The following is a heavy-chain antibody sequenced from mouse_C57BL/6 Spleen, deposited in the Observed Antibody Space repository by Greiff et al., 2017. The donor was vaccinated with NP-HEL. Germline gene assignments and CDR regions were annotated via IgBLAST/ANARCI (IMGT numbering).Heavy chain of an antibody. CDR2: INPNNGGT. J-gene: IGHJ2*01. V-gene: IGHV1-26*01. CDR3: ARGYPYGSSSDYFDY. D-gene: IGHD1-1*01. Sequence: EVQLQQSGPELVKPGASVKISCKASGYTFTDYYMNWVKQSHGKSLEWIGDINPNNGGTSYNQKFKGKATLTVDKSSSTAYMELRSLTSEDSAVYYCARGYPYGSSSDYFDYWGQGTTLTVSS. CDR1: GYTFTDYY.